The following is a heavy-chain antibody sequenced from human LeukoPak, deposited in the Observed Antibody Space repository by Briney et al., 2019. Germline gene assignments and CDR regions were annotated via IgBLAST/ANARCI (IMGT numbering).Heavy chain of an antibody. V-gene: IGHV3-15*01. CDR2: IKSKTDGGTI. J-gene: IGHJ4*02. CDR3: TAGVPFDY. CDR1: GFTFNNAK. D-gene: IGHD3-10*01. Sequence: GGSLRLSCAASGFTFNNAKMNWVRQAPGKGLEWVGRIKSKTDGGTIDYAAPVKGRFTISRDDSKNALYLQMNGLKTEDTAVYYCTAGVPFDYWGQGTLVTVSS.